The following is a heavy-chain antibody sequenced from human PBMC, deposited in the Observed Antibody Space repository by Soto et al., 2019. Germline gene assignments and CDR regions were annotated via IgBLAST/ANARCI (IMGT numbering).Heavy chain of an antibody. D-gene: IGHD1-7*01. J-gene: IGHJ6*02. V-gene: IGHV3-7*03. CDR2: IKQDGSEK. Sequence: PXESLRLSCAASGFTFSSYWMSWVRQAPGKGLEWVANIKQDGSEKYYVDSVKGRFTISRDNAKNSLYLQMKSLRAEDTAVYYCARGELELRVQAYGMDVWGQGTTVTVSS. CDR3: ARGELELRVQAYGMDV. CDR1: GFTFSSYW.